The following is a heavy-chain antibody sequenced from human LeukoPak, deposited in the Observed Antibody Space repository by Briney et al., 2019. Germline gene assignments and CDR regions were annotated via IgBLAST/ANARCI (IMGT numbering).Heavy chain of an antibody. V-gene: IGHV3-15*01. CDR1: GFTFSNAW. J-gene: IGHJ6*02. D-gene: IGHD3-3*01. CDR2: IKSKTDGGTT. CDR3: AKGLDDFWSGYYYYYYYGMDV. Sequence: PGGSLRLSCAASGFTFSNAWMSWVRQAPGKGLEWVGRIKSKTDGGTTDYAAPVKGRFTISRDNSKNTLYLQMNSLRAEDTAVYYCAKGLDDFWSGYYYYYYYGMDVWGQGTTVTVSS.